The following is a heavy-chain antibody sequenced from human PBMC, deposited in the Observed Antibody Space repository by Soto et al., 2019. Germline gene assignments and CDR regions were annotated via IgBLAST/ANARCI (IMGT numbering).Heavy chain of an antibody. D-gene: IGHD3-3*01. V-gene: IGHV4-34*01. CDR3: ARGSGYDFWSGYYSYGMDV. CDR1: GGSFSGYY. CDR2: INHSGST. Sequence: SETLSLTCAVYGGSFSGYYWSWIRPPPGKGLEWIGEINHSGSTNYNPSLKRRVTISVDTSKNQFSLKLSYVTAADTAVYYCARGSGYDFWSGYYSYGMDVWGQGTTVTVSS. J-gene: IGHJ6*02.